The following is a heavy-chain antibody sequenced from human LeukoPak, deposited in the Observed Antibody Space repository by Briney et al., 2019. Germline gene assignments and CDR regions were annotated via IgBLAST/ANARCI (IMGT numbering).Heavy chain of an antibody. V-gene: IGHV3-7*03. D-gene: IGHD2-8*02. CDR1: GFTFSSYW. J-gene: IGHJ4*02. CDR3: ARDGGWWRFDF. CDR2: IKEDGSET. Sequence: PGGSLRLSCAASGFTFSSYWMHWVRQAPGKGLEWVASIKEDGSETHYVDSVRGRFTISRDNDKNSLYLQMNNLRAEDTAMYYCARDGGWWRFDFWGQGALVTVSS.